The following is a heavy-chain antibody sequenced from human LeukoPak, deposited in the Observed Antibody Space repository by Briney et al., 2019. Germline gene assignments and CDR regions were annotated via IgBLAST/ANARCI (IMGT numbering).Heavy chain of an antibody. CDR3: ARGAHRRDDYGGFFDY. CDR1: RFTFSTYW. V-gene: IGHV3-74*01. J-gene: IGHJ4*02. Sequence: GGSLRLSCAASRFTFSTYWMHWVRQAPGKGLVWVSRINSDGSSTDYADSVKGRFTISRDNSKNTLYLEMNSLRPEDTALYYCARGAHRRDDYGGFFDYWGQGTLVTVSS. D-gene: IGHD4-23*01. CDR2: INSDGSST.